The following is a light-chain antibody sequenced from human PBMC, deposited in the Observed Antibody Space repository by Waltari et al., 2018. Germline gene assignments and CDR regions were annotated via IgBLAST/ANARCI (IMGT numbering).Light chain of an antibody. CDR2: DVS. Sequence: QSALTQPASMSGSPGQSITISCTGTSSDVGGYNYVSWYQHHPGKAPKLMIYDVSKRPSWVSNRFSGSKSGSTASLTISGLQAEDEADYYCSSHASSSTYKYVFGTGTKVTVL. V-gene: IGLV2-14*03. CDR3: SSHASSSTYKYV. CDR1: SSDVGGYNY. J-gene: IGLJ1*01.